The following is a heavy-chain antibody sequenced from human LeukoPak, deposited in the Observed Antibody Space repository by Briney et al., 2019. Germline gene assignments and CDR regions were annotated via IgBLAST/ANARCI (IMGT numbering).Heavy chain of an antibody. CDR2: ISAYNGNT. CDR3: ARDRTAVPAAGSDS. Sequence: GASVKVSCKASGYTFTSYGISWVRQAPGQGLEWMGWISAYNGNTNYAQKLQGRVTMTTDTSTSTAYMELRSLRSDDTAVYYCARDRTAVPAAGSDSWGQGTLVTVSS. CDR1: GYTFTSYG. V-gene: IGHV1-18*01. D-gene: IGHD2-2*01. J-gene: IGHJ5*01.